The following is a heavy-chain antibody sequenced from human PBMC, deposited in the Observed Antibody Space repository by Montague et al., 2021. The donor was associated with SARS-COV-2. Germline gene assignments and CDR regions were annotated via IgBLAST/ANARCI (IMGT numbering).Heavy chain of an antibody. CDR3: ARISS. CDR1: GLTVSSTY. J-gene: IGHJ4*02. D-gene: IGHD6-6*01. CDR2: ITSSSTT. V-gene: IGHV3-53*04. Sequence: SLRLSCAASGLTVSSTYVGWVRQAPGKGLEWVAVITSSSTTYYSESVKGRFAISNHNSTNTVSLQMSSLRLKDTAVYYCARISSWGQGTLVTVSS.